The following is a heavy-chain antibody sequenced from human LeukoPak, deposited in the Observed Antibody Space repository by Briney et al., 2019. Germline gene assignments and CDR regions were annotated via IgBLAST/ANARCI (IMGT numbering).Heavy chain of an antibody. J-gene: IGHJ4*02. D-gene: IGHD3-22*01. Sequence: SETLSLTCTVSGDSISSSTYYWGWIRQPPGKGLEWIGSIYYRGGTYYNPSLKSRVTISIDTSKNQFSLKLTSVTAADTAVYYCARVIVEDYFDYWGQGTLVTVSS. CDR1: GDSISSSTYY. CDR3: ARVIVEDYFDY. CDR2: IYYRGGT. V-gene: IGHV4-39*01.